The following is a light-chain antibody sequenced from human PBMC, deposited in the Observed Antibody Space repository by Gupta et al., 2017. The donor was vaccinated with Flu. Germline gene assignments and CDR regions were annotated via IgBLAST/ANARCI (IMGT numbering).Light chain of an antibody. CDR2: AAS. V-gene: IGKV1-39*01. Sequence: DIQMTQSPSSLSASVGDRVTITCRASQSISSYLNWYQQKPGKAPKLLIYAASSLQSGVPSRFSGRGARTDFTLTISSLQPEDFATYYCQQSYSTRWTFGQGTKVEIK. J-gene: IGKJ1*01. CDR3: QQSYSTRWT. CDR1: QSISSY.